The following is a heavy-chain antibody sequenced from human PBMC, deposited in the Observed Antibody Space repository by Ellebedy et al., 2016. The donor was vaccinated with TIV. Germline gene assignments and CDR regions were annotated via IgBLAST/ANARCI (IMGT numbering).Heavy chain of an antibody. CDR3: ARESAPYGFDV. Sequence: GESLKISCATSGYVLSAYGMHWVRQAPGKGLEWVAVIYSDGTTKYYADSVKGRFTISRDTSKNILYLHMNSLRAEGTAVYYCARESAPYGFDVWGPGTMVTVSA. J-gene: IGHJ3*01. CDR1: GYVLSAYG. V-gene: IGHV3-30*12. CDR2: IYSDGTTK.